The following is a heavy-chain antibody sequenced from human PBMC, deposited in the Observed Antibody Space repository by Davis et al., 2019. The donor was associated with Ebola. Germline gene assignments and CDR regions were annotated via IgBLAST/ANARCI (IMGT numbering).Heavy chain of an antibody. CDR1: GFTFSDYY. J-gene: IGHJ4*02. CDR2: ISSSGSTI. V-gene: IGHV3-11*04. CDR3: ARDRTSPGIAVAGRGGAFDY. D-gene: IGHD6-19*01. Sequence: PGGSLRLSCAASGFTFSDYYMSWIRQAPGKGLEWVSYISSSGSTIYYADSVKGRFTISRDNSKNTLYLQMNSLRAEDTAVYYCARDRTSPGIAVAGRGGAFDYWGQGTLVTVSS.